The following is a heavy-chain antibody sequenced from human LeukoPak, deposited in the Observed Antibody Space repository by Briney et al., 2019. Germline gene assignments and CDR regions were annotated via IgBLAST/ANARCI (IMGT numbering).Heavy chain of an antibody. CDR1: GFTFSSYG. V-gene: IGHV3-30*18. D-gene: IGHD6-13*01. J-gene: IGHJ6*02. CDR3: AKDEYSSSWDYYYYGMDV. CDR2: ISYDGSNK. Sequence: GRSLRLSCAVSGFTFSSYGTHWVRQAPGKGLEWVAVISYDGSNKYYADSVKGRFTISRDNSKNTLYLQMNSLRAEDTAVYYCAKDEYSSSWDYYYYGMDVWGQGTTVTVSS.